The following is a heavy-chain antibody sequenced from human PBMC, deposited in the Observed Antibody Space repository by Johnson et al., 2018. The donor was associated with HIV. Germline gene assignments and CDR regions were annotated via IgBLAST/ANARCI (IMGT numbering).Heavy chain of an antibody. CDR1: GFTFSSYG. J-gene: IGHJ3*02. Sequence: QVQLVESGGGVVQPGRSLRLSCAASGFTFSSYGMHWVRQAPGKGLEWVAFIRYDGSNKYYADSVKGRFTISRDNSKNTLYLQMNSLRAEDTAVYYCAKDGYYDFWSGYHGADAFDIWGQGTMVTVSS. V-gene: IGHV3-30*02. D-gene: IGHD3-3*01. CDR2: IRYDGSNK. CDR3: AKDGYYDFWSGYHGADAFDI.